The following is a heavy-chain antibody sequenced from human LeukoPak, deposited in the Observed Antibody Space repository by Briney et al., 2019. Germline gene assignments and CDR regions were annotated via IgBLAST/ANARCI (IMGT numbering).Heavy chain of an antibody. CDR2: IFYTGDT. V-gene: IGHV4-59*08. Sequence: KPSETLSLTCPVSAASITTYYWSWIRQPPGKGLEWVGYIFYTGDTSSSPSLKSRLTISLDPSKNQFSLKLRSVTAADTAVYYCARGYSSSSGFDYWGQGTLVTVSS. CDR3: ARGYSSSSGFDY. D-gene: IGHD6-6*01. CDR1: AASITTYY. J-gene: IGHJ4*02.